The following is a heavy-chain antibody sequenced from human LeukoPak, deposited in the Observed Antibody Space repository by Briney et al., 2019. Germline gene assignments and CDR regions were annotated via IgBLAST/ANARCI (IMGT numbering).Heavy chain of an antibody. CDR1: GFTFSNYG. J-gene: IGHJ4*02. CDR3: AKASGYDILTGYLGYFDY. D-gene: IGHD3-9*01. V-gene: IGHV3-23*01. Sequence: GGSLRLSCAASGFTFSNYGMSWVRQAPGKRLECVSVISGSGEDTYYADSVKGRFTISRDNSQNTLYLQMNSLRAEDTAVYYCAKASGYDILTGYLGYFDYWGQGTLVTVSS. CDR2: ISGSGEDT.